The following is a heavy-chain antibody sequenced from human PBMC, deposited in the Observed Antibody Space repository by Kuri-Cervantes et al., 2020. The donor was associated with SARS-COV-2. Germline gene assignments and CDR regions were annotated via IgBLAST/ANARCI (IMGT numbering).Heavy chain of an antibody. J-gene: IGHJ6*03. CDR1: GGSISSISYY. Sequence: GSLRPSCTVSGGSISSISYYWGWIRQPPGKGLEWIGSIYYSGSTYYNPSLKSRVTISVDTSKNQFSLKLSSVTAADTAVYYCARRREITGEIYYYYYYMDVWGKGTTVTVSS. V-gene: IGHV4-39*07. D-gene: IGHD7-27*01. CDR3: ARRREITGEIYYYYYYMDV. CDR2: IYYSGST.